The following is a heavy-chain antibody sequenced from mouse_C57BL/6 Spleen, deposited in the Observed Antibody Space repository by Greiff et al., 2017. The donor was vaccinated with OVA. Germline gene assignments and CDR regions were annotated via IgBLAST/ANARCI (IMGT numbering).Heavy chain of an antibody. CDR1: TSYW. CDR3: ARAGFYDYDGAGFAY. Sequence: QVQLQQPGAELVKPGASVKMSFTSYWITWVKQRPGQGLEWIGDIYPGSGSTNYNEKFKSKATLTVDTSSSTAYMQLSSLTSEDSAVYYCARAGFYDYDGAGFAYWGQGTLVTVSA. V-gene: IGHV1-55*01. CDR2: IYPGSGST. J-gene: IGHJ3*01. D-gene: IGHD2-4*01.